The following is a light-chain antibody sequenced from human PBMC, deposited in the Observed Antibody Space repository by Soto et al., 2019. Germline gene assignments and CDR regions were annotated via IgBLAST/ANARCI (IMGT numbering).Light chain of an antibody. CDR3: QQFDDRPSIT. CDR1: QDISNF. V-gene: IGKV1-33*01. Sequence: DIQMTQSPSSLSGSIGDRVTITCQASQDISNFLNWYQQKPGKAPNLLIYDGSTLATGAPSSFSGGGFGTHFTLTISSLQPEDMATYYGQQFDDRPSITFGPRTKVDIK. J-gene: IGKJ3*01. CDR2: DGS.